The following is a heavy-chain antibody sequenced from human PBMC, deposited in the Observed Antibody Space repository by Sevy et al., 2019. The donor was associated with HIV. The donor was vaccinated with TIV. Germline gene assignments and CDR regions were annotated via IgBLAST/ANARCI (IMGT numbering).Heavy chain of an antibody. V-gene: IGHV3-48*01. CDR2: ISSSSSTI. D-gene: IGHD6-13*01. J-gene: IGHJ5*02. Sequence: GGSLRLSCAASGFTFSSYSMYWVRQAPGKGLEWVSYISSSSSTIYYADSVKGRFTISRDNAKNSLYLQMNSLRAEDTAVYYCARSSSGVAAASWGQGTLVTVSS. CDR3: ARSSSGVAAAS. CDR1: GFTFSSYS.